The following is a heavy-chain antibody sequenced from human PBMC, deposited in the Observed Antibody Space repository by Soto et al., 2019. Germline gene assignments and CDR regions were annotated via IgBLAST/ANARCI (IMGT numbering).Heavy chain of an antibody. Sequence: GGSLRLSCAASGLTFSSYAMSGVRKAHGRGLEWVSSIIGADGTTHYADSVKGRFTISRDNSKNTLYLQMNSLRAEDTALYYSAKDQYPDCAWDLDYWGQGTVVTVSS. D-gene: IGHD1-26*01. CDR1: GLTFSSYA. CDR3: AKDQYPDCAWDLDY. V-gene: IGHV3-23*01. CDR2: IIGADGTT. J-gene: IGHJ4*02.